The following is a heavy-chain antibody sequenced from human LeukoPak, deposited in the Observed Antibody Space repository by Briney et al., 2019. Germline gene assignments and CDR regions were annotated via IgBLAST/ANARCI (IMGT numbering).Heavy chain of an antibody. D-gene: IGHD3-10*01. V-gene: IGHV3-30-3*01. Sequence: PGGSLRLSCAASGFTFSSYAMHWVRQAPGKGLGWVAVISYDGSNKYYADSVKGRFTISRDNSKNTLYLQMNSLRAEDTAVYYCARDRGRGVRGVIVYYYYGMDVWGQGTTVTVSS. CDR2: ISYDGSNK. J-gene: IGHJ6*02. CDR3: ARDRGRGVRGVIVYYYYGMDV. CDR1: GFTFSSYA.